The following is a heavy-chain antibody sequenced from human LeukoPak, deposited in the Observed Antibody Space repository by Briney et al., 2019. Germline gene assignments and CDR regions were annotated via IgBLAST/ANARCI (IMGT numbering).Heavy chain of an antibody. D-gene: IGHD6-13*01. CDR3: ARLIGIAGADV. CDR2: ISGSSSYI. V-gene: IGHV3-21*01. Sequence: GGTLRLSCAASGFTFSSYGMSWVRQAPGKGLEWVSSISGSSSYIYYADSVKGRFTISRHNAKNSLYLQMNSLRAEDTAVYYCARLIGIAGADVWGKGTTVTVSS. J-gene: IGHJ6*04. CDR1: GFTFSSYG.